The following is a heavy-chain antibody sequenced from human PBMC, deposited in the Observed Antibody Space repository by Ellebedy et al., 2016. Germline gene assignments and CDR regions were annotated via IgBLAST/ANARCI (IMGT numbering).Heavy chain of an antibody. Sequence: GESLKISCAASEFSFNNYWMYWVRQAPGMGLEWVANINRDGSEKFYVDSVKGRFTISRDDAKNSLYLQMNSLRDEDTAVYYCARDVYTETRGWGYWGRGTLVTVSS. V-gene: IGHV3-7*01. CDR2: INRDGSEK. CDR3: ARDVYTETRGWGY. D-gene: IGHD4-11*01. CDR1: EFSFNNYW. J-gene: IGHJ4*02.